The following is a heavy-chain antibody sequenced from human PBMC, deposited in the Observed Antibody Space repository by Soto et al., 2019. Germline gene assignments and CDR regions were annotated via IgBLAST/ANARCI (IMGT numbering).Heavy chain of an antibody. CDR3: ARGPGYSTGWYSDY. D-gene: IGHD6-19*01. Sequence: PGGSLRLSCAASGFTFSSFEMNWVRHAPGKGLEWLSYISSSADTIYYADSVRGRFTTSRDNAKNSLSLQMNSLRGEDTAIYYCARGPGYSTGWYSDYWGQGTLVTVSS. J-gene: IGHJ4*02. CDR2: ISSSADTI. CDR1: GFTFSSFE. V-gene: IGHV3-48*03.